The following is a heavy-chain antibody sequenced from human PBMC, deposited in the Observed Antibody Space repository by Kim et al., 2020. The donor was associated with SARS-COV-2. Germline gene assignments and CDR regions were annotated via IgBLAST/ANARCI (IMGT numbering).Heavy chain of an antibody. V-gene: IGHV4-34*01. CDR2: INHSGST. D-gene: IGHD2-2*01. CDR1: GGSFSGYY. Sequence: SETLSLTCAVYGGSFSGYYWSWIRQPPGKGLEWIGEINHSGSTNYNPSLKSRVTISVDTSKNQFSLKLSSVTAADTAVYYCARGGVPYARNFDYWGQGTLVTVSS. CDR3: ARGGVPYARNFDY. J-gene: IGHJ4*02.